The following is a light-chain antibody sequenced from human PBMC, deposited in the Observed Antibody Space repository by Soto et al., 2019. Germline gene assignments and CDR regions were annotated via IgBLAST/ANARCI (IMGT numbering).Light chain of an antibody. Sequence: EIVLTQSPATLSLSPGERATLSCRASQTVSSYLAWYQQKPGQAPRLLIYDASSRATGIPARFSGSGSGTDFTLTISSLEPVDFAVYYCHQRSNWLTFGGGTKVEIK. CDR1: QTVSSY. V-gene: IGKV3-11*01. CDR3: HQRSNWLT. J-gene: IGKJ4*01. CDR2: DAS.